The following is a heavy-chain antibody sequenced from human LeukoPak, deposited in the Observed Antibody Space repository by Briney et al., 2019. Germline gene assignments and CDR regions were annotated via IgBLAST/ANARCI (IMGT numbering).Heavy chain of an antibody. V-gene: IGHV3-7*01. J-gene: IGHJ3*02. D-gene: IGHD3-22*01. Sequence: GGSLRLSCVASGFTFSDHSMMWVRQAPGKGLEWVANIKRDGSEKYYVDSVKGRFTISRDNAKNSLYLQVNSLRAEDTAVYYCARDPGDSSGYWNDAFDIWGQGTMVTVSS. CDR2: IKRDGSEK. CDR3: ARDPGDSSGYWNDAFDI. CDR1: GFTFSDHS.